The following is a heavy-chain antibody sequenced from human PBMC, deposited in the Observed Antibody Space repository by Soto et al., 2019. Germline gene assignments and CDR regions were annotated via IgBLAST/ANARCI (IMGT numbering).Heavy chain of an antibody. J-gene: IGHJ4*02. CDR2: IIPIFGTA. Sequence: ASVKVSCKASGGTFSSYAISWVRQAPGQGLEWMGGIIPIFGTANYAQKFQGRVTITADESTSTAYMELSSLRSEDTAVYYCARHSSGYYPIDYWGQGTLVTVSS. V-gene: IGHV1-69*13. CDR3: ARHSSGYYPIDY. D-gene: IGHD3-22*01. CDR1: GGTFSSYA.